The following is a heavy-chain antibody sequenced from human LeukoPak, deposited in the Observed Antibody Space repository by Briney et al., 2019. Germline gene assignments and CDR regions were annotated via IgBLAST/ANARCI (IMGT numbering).Heavy chain of an antibody. Sequence: GGSLRLSCAASGFTFGSYWVTWVRQAPGKGLEWVANIKEDGRDKYYLDSVKGRFTISRDNAKNLLYLQMNSLRAEDTAVYYCVTDSGWYRFDNWGQGTLVTVSS. V-gene: IGHV3-7*03. CDR1: GFTFGSYW. J-gene: IGHJ4*02. CDR3: VTDSGWYRFDN. CDR2: IKEDGRDK. D-gene: IGHD6-13*01.